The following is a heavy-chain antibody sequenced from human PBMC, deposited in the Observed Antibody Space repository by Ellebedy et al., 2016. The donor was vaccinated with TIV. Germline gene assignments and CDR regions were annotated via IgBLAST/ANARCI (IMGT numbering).Heavy chain of an antibody. J-gene: IGHJ4*02. D-gene: IGHD6-19*01. CDR2: IRSTGSDK. Sequence: GESLKISCVVSGFTFSNYNMNWVRQSPGKGLEWVSSIRSTGSDKYYAESVKGRFTISRDNAQDTLFLQMNSLRAEDTAVYYCAKDPREWLQRGYFDCWGQGTLVTVSS. CDR1: GFTFSNYN. V-gene: IGHV3-21*04. CDR3: AKDPREWLQRGYFDC.